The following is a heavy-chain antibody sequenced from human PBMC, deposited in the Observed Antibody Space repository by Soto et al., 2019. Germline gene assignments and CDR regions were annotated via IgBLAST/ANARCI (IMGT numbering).Heavy chain of an antibody. Sequence: GASVKVSCKASGGTFSSYAISWVRQAPGQGLEWMGGIIPIFGTANYAQKFQGRVTITADESTSTAYMELSSLRSEDTAVYYCASGDYGDYGYYGMDVWGQGTTVTVSS. D-gene: IGHD4-17*01. CDR2: IIPIFGTA. CDR1: GGTFSSYA. V-gene: IGHV1-69*13. CDR3: ASGDYGDYGYYGMDV. J-gene: IGHJ6*02.